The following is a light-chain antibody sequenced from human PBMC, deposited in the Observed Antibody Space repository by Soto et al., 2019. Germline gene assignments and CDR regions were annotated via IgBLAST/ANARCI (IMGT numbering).Light chain of an antibody. J-gene: IGKJ1*01. CDR3: QQGSSFPWT. V-gene: IGKV1-12*01. Sequence: DLQMTQSPSSASASVGDRVTITCRASQDISSWLTWYQQKPGKAPKLLIYDASNLQSGVSSRFSGSGSGTHFTLTINDLQPDDFATYFCQQGSSFPWTFGQGTKVEIK. CDR2: DAS. CDR1: QDISSW.